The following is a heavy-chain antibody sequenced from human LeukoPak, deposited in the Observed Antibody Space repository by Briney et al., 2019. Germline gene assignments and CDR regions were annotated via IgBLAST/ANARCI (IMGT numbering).Heavy chain of an antibody. CDR3: ARDEPGIVATSRSVRYYGMDV. D-gene: IGHD5-12*01. Sequence: GGSLRLSCAASGFTFSSYGMHWVRQAPGKGLEWVAVIWYDGSNKYYADSVKGRFTISRDNSKNTLYLQMNSLRAEDTAVYYCARDEPGIVATSRSVRYYGMDVWGQGTTVTVSS. V-gene: IGHV3-33*01. CDR1: GFTFSSYG. J-gene: IGHJ6*02. CDR2: IWYDGSNK.